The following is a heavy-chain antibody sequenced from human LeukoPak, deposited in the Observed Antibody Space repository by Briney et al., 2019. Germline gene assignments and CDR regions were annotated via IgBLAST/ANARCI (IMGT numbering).Heavy chain of an antibody. V-gene: IGHV4-4*07. J-gene: IGHJ4*02. D-gene: IGHD2-2*01. CDR1: GGSINGYY. CDR3: AAQLRLFSLGY. CDR2: IYTSGST. Sequence: PSETLSLTCSVSGGSINGYYWSWIRQPAGKGLEWIGRIYTSGSTNYNPSLKSRVTMSVDTSKNQFSLKLSSVTAADTAVYYCAAQLRLFSLGYWGQGTLVTVSS.